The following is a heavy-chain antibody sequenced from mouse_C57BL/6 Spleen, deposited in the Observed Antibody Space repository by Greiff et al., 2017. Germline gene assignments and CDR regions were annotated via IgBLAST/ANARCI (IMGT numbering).Heavy chain of an antibody. Sequence: EVKLVESGAELVRPGASVKLSCTASGYTITDYYMHWVKQRPEQGLEWIGRIDPEDGDTEYNPKFQGKATMTADTSSNTAYMQLSSLTSEDSAVYYCTTRPITTVVAIDYWGQGTTLTVSS. CDR3: TTRPITTVVAIDY. V-gene: IGHV14-1*01. J-gene: IGHJ2*01. CDR2: IDPEDGDT. D-gene: IGHD1-1*01. CDR1: GYTITDYY.